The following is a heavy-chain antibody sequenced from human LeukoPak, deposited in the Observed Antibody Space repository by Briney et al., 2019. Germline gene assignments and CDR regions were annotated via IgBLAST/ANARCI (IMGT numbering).Heavy chain of an antibody. D-gene: IGHD1-26*01. CDR2: IASSSYT. CDR3: ARGGGGGGSYDGEEFDY. Sequence: KPGGSLRVSCAASGFTFSDYYMSWIRQAPGKGLEWVSYIASSSYTNYPDSVKGRFTISRDNAKNSLYLQMNSLRAEDTAVYYCARGGGGGGSYDGEEFDYWGQGTLVTVSS. V-gene: IGHV3-11*05. CDR1: GFTFSDYY. J-gene: IGHJ4*02.